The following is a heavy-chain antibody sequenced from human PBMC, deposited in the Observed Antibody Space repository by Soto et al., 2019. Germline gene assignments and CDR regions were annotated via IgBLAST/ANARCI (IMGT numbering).Heavy chain of an antibody. Sequence: LAGAGYAWCMKRFYCSWIRRPPGKALEWIGEXNXXGSXNXXXSXXXXLTISVDTSKNQFSLKLSSLTAADTAVYYCARVPGYGVGNNWFVPSGRLTLVSVSS. CDR1: AWCMKRFY. V-gene: IGHV4-34*09. CDR2: XNXXGSX. CDR3: ARVPGYGVGNNWFVP. J-gene: IGHJ5*02. D-gene: IGHD4-17*01.